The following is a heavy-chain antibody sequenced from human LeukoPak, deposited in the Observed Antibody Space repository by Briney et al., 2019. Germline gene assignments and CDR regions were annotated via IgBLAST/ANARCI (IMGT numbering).Heavy chain of an antibody. CDR1: GGSISSYY. J-gene: IGHJ4*02. D-gene: IGHD4-23*01. CDR3: ARGGNFRDFDY. Sequence: PSETLSLTCTVSGGSISSYYWSWIRQPAGKGLQWIGRIYNSGSTNYNPSLKSRVTMSIDTSKNQFSLKLSSVTAADTAVYYCARGGNFRDFDYWGQGTLVTVSS. V-gene: IGHV4-4*07. CDR2: IYNSGST.